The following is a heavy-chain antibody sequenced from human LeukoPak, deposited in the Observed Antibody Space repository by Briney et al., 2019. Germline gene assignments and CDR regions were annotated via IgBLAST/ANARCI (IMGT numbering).Heavy chain of an antibody. J-gene: IGHJ5*02. CDR1: GGSISSYY. CDR3: ARDTYQYCDFWSAQGWWFDP. D-gene: IGHD3-3*01. Sequence: PSETLSLTCTVSGGSISSYYWSWFRQPAGKGLEWIGRIYTSGSTNYNPSLKSRVTMSVDTSKNQFSLKLSSVTAADTAVYYCARDTYQYCDFWSAQGWWFDPWGQGTLVTVSS. V-gene: IGHV4-4*07. CDR2: IYTSGST.